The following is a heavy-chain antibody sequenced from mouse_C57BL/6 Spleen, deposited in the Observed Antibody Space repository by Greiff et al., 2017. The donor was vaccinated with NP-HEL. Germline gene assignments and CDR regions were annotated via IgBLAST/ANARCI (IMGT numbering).Heavy chain of an antibody. V-gene: IGHV1-69*01. CDR1: GYTFTSYW. D-gene: IGHD1-1*01. J-gene: IGHJ2*01. CDR2: IDPSDSYT. Sequence: QVQLQQPGAELVMPGASVKLSCKASGYTFTSYWMHWVKQRPGQGLEWIGEIDPSDSYTNYNQKFKGKSTLTVDKSSSTAYMQLSSLTSEDSAVYYCARSTTTVVAHFDYWGQGTTLTVSS. CDR3: ARSTTTVVAHFDY.